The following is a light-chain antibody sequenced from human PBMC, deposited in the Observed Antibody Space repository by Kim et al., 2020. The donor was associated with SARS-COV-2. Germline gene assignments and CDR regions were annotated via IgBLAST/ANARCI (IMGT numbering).Light chain of an antibody. Sequence: AIRMTQSPSSLSASVGDRVTITCRASQDIRNDLGWYQQKPGKAPKVLIYAASSLQSGVPSRFSGSGSGADFTLTISSLQPEDFATYYCLQDYNFPYTFGQGTKLEI. V-gene: IGKV1-6*01. J-gene: IGKJ2*01. CDR1: QDIRND. CDR2: AAS. CDR3: LQDYNFPYT.